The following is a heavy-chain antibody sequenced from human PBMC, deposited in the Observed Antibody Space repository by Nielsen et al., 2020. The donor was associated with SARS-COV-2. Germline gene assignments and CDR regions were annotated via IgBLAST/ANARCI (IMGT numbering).Heavy chain of an antibody. Sequence: GGSLRLSCAASGFTFSSYSMNWVRQAPGKGLEWVSYISSSGSTIYYADSVKGRFTISRDNAKNSLYLQMNSLRAEDTAVYYCARRAAAGTFDYWGQGTLVTVSS. CDR3: ARRAAAGTFDY. CDR1: GFTFSSYS. D-gene: IGHD6-13*01. V-gene: IGHV3-48*04. J-gene: IGHJ4*02. CDR2: ISSSGSTI.